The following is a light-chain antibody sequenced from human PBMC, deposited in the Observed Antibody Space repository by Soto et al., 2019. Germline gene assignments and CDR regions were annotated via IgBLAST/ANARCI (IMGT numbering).Light chain of an antibody. V-gene: IGKV3-20*01. CDR2: GAS. CDR1: QSISSNY. CDR3: QQFGGSPWT. Sequence: EIVLTQSPGTLSLSPGERATLSCRASQSISSNYLTWYQQKPGQAPRLLIYGASSRAPGFPDRFSGSGSGTDFTLTISRLEPEDFAVYYCQQFGGSPWTFDQGTKVEFK. J-gene: IGKJ1*01.